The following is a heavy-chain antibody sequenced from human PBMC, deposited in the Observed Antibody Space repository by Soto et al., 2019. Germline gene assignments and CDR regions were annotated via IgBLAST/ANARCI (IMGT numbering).Heavy chain of an antibody. D-gene: IGHD6-19*01. Sequence: QVQLVQSGAEVKKPGASVKVSCKASGYTFTSYGISWVRQAPGQGLEWMGWISAYNGNTNYAQKLQGRVTMTTDTSKTTADMERRSLRYDDTDVYDCARGDYSSGWHALDYWRQRTLVTVAS. V-gene: IGHV1-18*01. J-gene: IGHJ4*02. CDR1: GYTFTSYG. CDR2: ISAYNGNT. CDR3: ARGDYSSGWHALDY.